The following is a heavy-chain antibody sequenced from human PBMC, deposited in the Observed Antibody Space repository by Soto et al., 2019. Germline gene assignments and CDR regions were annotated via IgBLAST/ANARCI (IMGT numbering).Heavy chain of an antibody. J-gene: IGHJ3*02. CDR3: ARESLVLRQGAFDI. V-gene: IGHV1-18*01. Sequence: QVQLVQSGAEVKKPGASVKVSCKASGYTFTSYGISWVRQAPGQGLEWMGWISAYNGNTNYAQKLQGRVTMTTDTSASAAYMERMSLGSDDTAVYYCARESLVLRQGAFDIWGEGTMVTVSS. CDR2: ISAYNGNT. CDR1: GYTFTSYG. D-gene: IGHD2-8*01.